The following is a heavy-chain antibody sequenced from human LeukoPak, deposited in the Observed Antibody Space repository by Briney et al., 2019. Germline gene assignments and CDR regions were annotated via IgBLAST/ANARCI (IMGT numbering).Heavy chain of an antibody. V-gene: IGHV4-61*02. CDR3: ARWGEYYYYYYMDV. J-gene: IGHJ6*03. D-gene: IGHD3-16*01. CDR2: IYTSGST. CDR1: GGSISSGSYY. Sequence: PSQTLSLTCTVSGGSISSGSYYWSWIRQPAGKGLEWIGRIYTSGSTNYNPSLKSRVTISVDTSKNQFSLKLSSVTAADTAVYYCARWGEYYYYYYMDVWGKGTTVIISS.